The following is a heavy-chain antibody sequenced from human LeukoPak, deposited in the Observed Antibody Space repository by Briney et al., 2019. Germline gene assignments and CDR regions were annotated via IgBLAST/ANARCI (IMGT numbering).Heavy chain of an antibody. V-gene: IGHV3-30*18. Sequence: GGSLRLSCAASGFTFSSYGMHWVRQAPGKGLEWVAVISYDGSNKYYADSVKGRFTISRDNSKNTLYLQMNSLRAEDTAVYYCAKDDDSRNFDYWGPGTLVTVSS. CDR3: AKDDDSRNFDY. D-gene: IGHD3-22*01. CDR2: ISYDGSNK. CDR1: GFTFSSYG. J-gene: IGHJ4*02.